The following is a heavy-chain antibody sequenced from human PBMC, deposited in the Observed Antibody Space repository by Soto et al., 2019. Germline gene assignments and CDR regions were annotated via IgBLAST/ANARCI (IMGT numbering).Heavy chain of an antibody. CDR3: AREEWYLLKAIDY. Sequence: QVQLVQSGAEVRKPGASVKVSCKASGYTFTTYGINWVRQAPGQGLEWMGWISAYNGNTNYAQKLQGRVTMTTDTSTSTADKELRSLSSDDTAVYYCAREEWYLLKAIDYWGQGTLVTVSS. CDR2: ISAYNGNT. J-gene: IGHJ4*02. V-gene: IGHV1-18*01. CDR1: GYTFTTYG. D-gene: IGHD3-3*01.